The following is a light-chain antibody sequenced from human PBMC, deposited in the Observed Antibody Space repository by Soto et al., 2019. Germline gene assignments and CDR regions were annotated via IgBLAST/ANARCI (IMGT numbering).Light chain of an antibody. CDR1: QDVSSN. CDR2: DAS. V-gene: IGKV3D-11*01. CDR3: QQRSHWPT. Sequence: EIVLTQSPGTLSLSPCERATLSFSASQDVSSNLAWYQQKPGQSPRLLIYDASNRATGIPARFSGSGSGTDFTLTISSLEPEDFAFYFCQQRSHWPTFGQGTKVDIK. J-gene: IGKJ1*01.